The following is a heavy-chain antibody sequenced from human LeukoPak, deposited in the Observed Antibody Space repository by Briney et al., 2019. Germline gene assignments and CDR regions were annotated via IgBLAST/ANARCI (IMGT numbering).Heavy chain of an antibody. Sequence: GGSLRLPCAASGCTFSTYAMHWVRQAPGKGLEWVAVISYDGSNTYYADSVKGRFTISRDSSKNTLYLQMSSLRAEDTGVYYCARADFYGSGSHPPGGFDYWGQGTLVTVSS. CDR3: ARADFYGSGSHPPGGFDY. CDR1: GCTFSTYA. D-gene: IGHD3-10*01. CDR2: ISYDGSNT. V-gene: IGHV3-30*04. J-gene: IGHJ4*02.